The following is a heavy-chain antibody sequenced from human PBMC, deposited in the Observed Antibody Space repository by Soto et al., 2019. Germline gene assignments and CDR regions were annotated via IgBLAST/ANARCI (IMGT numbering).Heavy chain of an antibody. CDR2: VNPSGGHT. J-gene: IGHJ4*02. V-gene: IGHV1-46*01. CDR3: GRGGHVVVVTAALDY. CDR1: GYTFTDYY. Sequence: QVQLMQSGAEVKKPGASVKVSCKASGYTFTDYYIHWVRQAPGQGLEWMGTVNPSGGHTTYAQHFLGRVTMTRYTSTITLYMERTTLKSDDTAIYYCGRGGHVVVVTAALDYWGQGPLVTVSS. D-gene: IGHD2-21*02.